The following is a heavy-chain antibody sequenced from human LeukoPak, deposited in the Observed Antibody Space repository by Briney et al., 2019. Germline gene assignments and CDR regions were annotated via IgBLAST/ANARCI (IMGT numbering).Heavy chain of an antibody. J-gene: IGHJ4*02. V-gene: IGHV3-23*01. CDR1: GFIFSSYA. Sequence: GGSLRLSCAASGFIFSSYAMSWVRQAPGKGLEWVSAISGSGGSTYYADSVKGRFTISRDNSKNTLYLQMNSLRAEDTAVYYCALLWFGELLPDYWGQGTLVTVSS. CDR2: ISGSGGST. D-gene: IGHD3-10*01. CDR3: ALLWFGELLPDY.